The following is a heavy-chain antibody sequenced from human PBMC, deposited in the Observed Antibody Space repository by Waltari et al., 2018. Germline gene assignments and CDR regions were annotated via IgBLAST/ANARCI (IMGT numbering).Heavy chain of an antibody. D-gene: IGHD1-7*01. CDR3: ARAQSDNWNYVPGFDY. V-gene: IGHV4-59*01. CDR1: GGSISSYY. Sequence: QVQLQESGPGLVKPSETLSLTSTVSGGSISSYYWSWIRQPPGKGLEWIGYIYYSGSTNYNPSLKSRVTISVDTSKNQFSLKLSSVTAADTAVYYCARAQSDNWNYVPGFDYWGQGTLVTVSS. J-gene: IGHJ4*02. CDR2: IYYSGST.